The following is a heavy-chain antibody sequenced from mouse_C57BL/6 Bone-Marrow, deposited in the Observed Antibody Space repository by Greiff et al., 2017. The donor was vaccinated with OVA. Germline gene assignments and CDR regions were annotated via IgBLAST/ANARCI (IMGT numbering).Heavy chain of an antibody. V-gene: IGHV2-2*01. CDR3: ARRRGNGYSLDY. CDR2: IWSGGSA. CDR1: GFSLTSYG. D-gene: IGHD2-2*01. Sequence: VQLQQSGPGLVQPSQSLSITCTVSGFSLTSYGVHWVRQSPGQGLEWLGVIWSGGSAGYNAAVISRLSISKDNSESKVVLKMNSLQADDTAIYYCARRRGNGYSLDYWGQGTTLTVSS. J-gene: IGHJ2*01.